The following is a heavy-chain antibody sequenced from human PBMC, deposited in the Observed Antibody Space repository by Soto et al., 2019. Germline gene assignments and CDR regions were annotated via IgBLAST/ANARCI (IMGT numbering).Heavy chain of an antibody. CDR3: ATLRTSGYHTHYFFGMDV. D-gene: IGHD3-22*01. V-gene: IGHV1-18*04. Sequence: QVHLEQSGPEAQKPGASVKVACRASGNTFMNHGISWVRQAPGQGLEWMGWISPYNDNTNYAQKFQGRVSMTTDLSTSTAYMELRSLRSADTAVYYCATLRTSGYHTHYFFGMDVWGQGTTVAGSS. CDR1: GNTFMNHG. CDR2: ISPYNDNT. J-gene: IGHJ6*02.